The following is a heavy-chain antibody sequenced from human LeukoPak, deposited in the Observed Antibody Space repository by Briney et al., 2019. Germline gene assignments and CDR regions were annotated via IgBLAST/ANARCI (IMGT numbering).Heavy chain of an antibody. CDR3: AKGQFNWFDP. V-gene: IGHV3-23*01. Sequence: GGSLRLSCVVSGFSVRNNYVSWVRQAPGKGLEWVSGISGSDGSTNYADSVKGRFTISRENSKNTLYLQMNSLRAEDTAVYYCAKGQFNWFDPWGQGTLVTVSS. D-gene: IGHD5-24*01. CDR2: ISGSDGST. J-gene: IGHJ5*02. CDR1: GFSVRNNY.